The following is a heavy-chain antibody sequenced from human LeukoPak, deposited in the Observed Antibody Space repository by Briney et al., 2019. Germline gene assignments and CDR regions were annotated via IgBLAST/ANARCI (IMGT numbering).Heavy chain of an antibody. CDR3: ARDLKTLYSSSWPA. Sequence: GGSLRLSCAASGFTFSSYGMHWVRQAPGKGLEWVSSISSSSSYIYYADSVKGRFTISRDNAKNSLYLQMNSLRAEDTAVYYCARDLKTLYSSSWPAWGQGTLVTVSS. CDR2: ISSSSSYI. CDR1: GFTFSSYG. V-gene: IGHV3-21*01. D-gene: IGHD6-13*01. J-gene: IGHJ4*02.